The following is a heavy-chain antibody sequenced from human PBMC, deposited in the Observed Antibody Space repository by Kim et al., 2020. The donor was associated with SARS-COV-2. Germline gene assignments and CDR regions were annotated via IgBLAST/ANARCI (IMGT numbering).Heavy chain of an antibody. D-gene: IGHD4-17*01. CDR1: GFTFSNFG. Sequence: GGSLRLSCAASGFTFSNFGMSWVRQAPGKGLEWVSSISSSSRYIYYADSLKGRLTISRDNAKNSVYLQMNSLRAEDTAVYYCARDLLGDGDQAYYYYAMDVWGQGTTVTVSS. CDR2: ISSSSRYI. J-gene: IGHJ6*02. V-gene: IGHV3-21*01. CDR3: ARDLLGDGDQAYYYYAMDV.